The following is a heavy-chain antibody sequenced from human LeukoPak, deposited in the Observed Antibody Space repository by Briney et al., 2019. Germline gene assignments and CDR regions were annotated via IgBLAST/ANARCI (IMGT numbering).Heavy chain of an antibody. CDR3: ARAGRYFDFYYYYYMDV. V-gene: IGHV4-39*07. J-gene: IGHJ6*03. CDR2: IYYSGST. CDR1: GGSISSSSYY. Sequence: SGTLSLTCTVSGGSISSSSYYWGWIRQPPGKGLEWIGSIYYSGSTYYNPSLKSRVTISVDTSKNQFSLKLSSVTAADTAVYYCARAGRYFDFYYYYYMDVWGKGTTVTISS. D-gene: IGHD3-9*01.